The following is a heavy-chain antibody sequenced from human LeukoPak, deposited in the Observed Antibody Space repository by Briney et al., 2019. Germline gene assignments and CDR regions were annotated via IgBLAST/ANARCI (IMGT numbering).Heavy chain of an antibody. V-gene: IGHV4-34*01. CDR2: IYHSGST. D-gene: IGHD3-22*01. CDR1: GGSVSDYY. CDR3: ARTRSGYYDGDIYFQH. Sequence: PSETLSLTCTISGGSVSDYYWSWIRQSPGKGLEWIGEIYHSGSTNYNPSLKSRVTISVDKSKNQFSLKLSSVTAADTAVYYCARTRSGYYDGDIYFQHWGQGTLVTVSS. J-gene: IGHJ1*01.